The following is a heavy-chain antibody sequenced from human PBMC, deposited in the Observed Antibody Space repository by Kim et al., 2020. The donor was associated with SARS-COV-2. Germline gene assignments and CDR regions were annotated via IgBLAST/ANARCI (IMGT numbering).Heavy chain of an antibody. Sequence: GGSLRLSCAASGFTFSSYSMNWVRQAPGKGLEWVSSISSSSSYIYYADSVKGRFTISRDNAKNSLYLQMNSLRAEDTAVYYCARLTWIHPGYYYYYGMDVWGQGTTVTVSS. V-gene: IGHV3-21*01. CDR2: ISSSSSYI. CDR3: ARLTWIHPGYYYYYGMDV. D-gene: IGHD5-18*01. CDR1: GFTFSSYS. J-gene: IGHJ6*02.